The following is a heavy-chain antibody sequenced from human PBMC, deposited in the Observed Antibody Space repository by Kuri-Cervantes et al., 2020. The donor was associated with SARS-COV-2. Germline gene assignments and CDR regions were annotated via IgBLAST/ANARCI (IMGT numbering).Heavy chain of an antibody. V-gene: IGHV1-69*04. Sequence: SVKVSCKAAGGTFSSYAISWVRQAPGQGLEWMGTIIPILGTANYAQKFQGRVTITADKSTSTAYMELSSLRSEDTADYYCAREAEYCSSTNCYKRQYYFAYWGQGTLVTVSS. J-gene: IGHJ4*02. CDR2: IIPILGTA. CDR1: GGTFSSYA. CDR3: AREAEYCSSTNCYKRQYYFAY. D-gene: IGHD2-2*02.